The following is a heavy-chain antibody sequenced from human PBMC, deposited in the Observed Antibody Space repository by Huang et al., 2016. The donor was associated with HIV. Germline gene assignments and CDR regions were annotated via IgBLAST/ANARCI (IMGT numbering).Heavy chain of an antibody. CDR1: GVSISNSRYY. D-gene: IGHD2-21*02. CDR3: SRQDEKGYCAGDCSNHYYFGLDV. V-gene: IGHV4-39*01. J-gene: IGHJ6*02. CDR2: IYYSGST. Sequence: QLQLQESGPGLVKPSETLSLTCTVSGVSISNSRYYWGWIRQPPGKGLEYIGSIYYSGSTYYNPALKSRITMSSYSSKNQFSLKLNSVTAADTAVYYCSRQDEKGYCAGDCSNHYYFGLDVWGHGTTVTVS.